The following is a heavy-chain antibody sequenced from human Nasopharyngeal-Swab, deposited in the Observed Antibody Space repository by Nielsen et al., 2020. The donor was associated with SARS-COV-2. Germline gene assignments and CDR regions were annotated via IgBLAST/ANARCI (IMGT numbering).Heavy chain of an antibody. CDR2: INPGGGSA. CDR1: GYTFTGYY. Sequence: SVKVSCKASGYTFTGYYMHWVRQAPGQGLEWMGIINPGGGSARYSQNFQGRVTMTRDTSTSTVYMELSSLRSEDTAVYYCTRGGDPREVVAATDCFDPWGQGTLVTVSS. J-gene: IGHJ5*02. CDR3: TRGGDPREVVAATDCFDP. V-gene: IGHV1-46*01. D-gene: IGHD2-15*01.